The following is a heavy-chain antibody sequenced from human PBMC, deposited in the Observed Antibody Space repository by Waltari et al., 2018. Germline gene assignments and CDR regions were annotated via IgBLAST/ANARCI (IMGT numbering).Heavy chain of an antibody. Sequence: QVQLQESGPGLVKPSQTLSLTCTVSGASIGRGDYYWSWIRQPPGKGLEWIGCIYSSGTTYSNPSLKSRLTISVDTSKNQVSLRLSSVTAADTAVYFCAREDVVMVAGARGARYFDYWGQGILVTVSS. V-gene: IGHV4-30-4*01. J-gene: IGHJ4*02. CDR1: GASIGRGDYY. D-gene: IGHD2-15*01. CDR2: IYSSGTT. CDR3: AREDVVMVAGARGARYFDY.